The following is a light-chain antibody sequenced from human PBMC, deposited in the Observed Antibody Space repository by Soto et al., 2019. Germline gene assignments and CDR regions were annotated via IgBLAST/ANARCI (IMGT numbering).Light chain of an antibody. CDR2: GAS. Sequence: EIVLAQSPGTLSLSPGEGATLSCRASQTVGSNYLAWYQQKPGQAPRLLIYGASTRATGIPDRFSGSGSGTDFTLTITRVAPEDFAVYYCQQYGRSPPWTFGQGTKVEIK. J-gene: IGKJ1*01. CDR1: QTVGSNY. CDR3: QQYGRSPPWT. V-gene: IGKV3-20*01.